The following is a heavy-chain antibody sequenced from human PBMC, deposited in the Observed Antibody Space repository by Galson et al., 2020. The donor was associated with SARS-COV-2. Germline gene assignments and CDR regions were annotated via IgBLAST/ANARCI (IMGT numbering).Heavy chain of an antibody. Sequence: GESLKISCQGSGYSFFNYWLGWVRQTPGKGLEWVGIIYPEDSDTRYSPSFEGQVTISADKSTKTAYLQWSSLKASDTAMYYCARRQYYYDNSGYYSHGFDIWGRGTMVIVSS. CDR1: GYSFFNYW. J-gene: IGHJ3*02. V-gene: IGHV5-51*01. CDR3: ARRQYYYDNSGYYSHGFDI. CDR2: IYPEDSDT. D-gene: IGHD3-22*01.